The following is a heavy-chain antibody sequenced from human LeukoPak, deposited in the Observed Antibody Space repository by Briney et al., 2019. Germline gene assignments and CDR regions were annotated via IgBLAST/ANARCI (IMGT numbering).Heavy chain of an antibody. CDR3: ATSPTYYDFWSGPPDAFDI. CDR1: GFTFSSYW. Sequence: PGGSLRLSCAASGFTFSSYWMHWVRQAPGKGLVWVSRINTDGSSTSYADSVKGRFTISRDNAKNTLYLQMNSLRAEDTAVYYCATSPTYYDFWSGPPDAFDIWGQGTRVTVSS. CDR2: INTDGSST. J-gene: IGHJ3*02. V-gene: IGHV3-74*01. D-gene: IGHD3-3*01.